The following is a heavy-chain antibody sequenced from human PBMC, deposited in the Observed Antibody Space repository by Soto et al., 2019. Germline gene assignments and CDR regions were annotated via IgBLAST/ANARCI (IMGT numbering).Heavy chain of an antibody. J-gene: IGHJ3*02. CDR1: GGSISSYY. D-gene: IGHD1-26*01. CDR3: ARLAELRPDAFDI. CDR2: IYYSGST. Sequence: SETLSLTCTVSGGSISSYYWSWIRQPPGKGLEWIGYIYYSGSTNYNPSLKSRVTISVDTSKNQFSLKLSSVTAADTAVYYCARLAELRPDAFDIWGQGTMVTVSS. V-gene: IGHV4-59*01.